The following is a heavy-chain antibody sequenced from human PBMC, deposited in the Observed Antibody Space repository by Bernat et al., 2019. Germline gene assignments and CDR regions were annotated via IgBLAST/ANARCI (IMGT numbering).Heavy chain of an antibody. CDR2: IWYDGSNK. D-gene: IGHD2-21*02. V-gene: IGHV3-33*01. J-gene: IGHJ3*02. CDR1: GFTFSSYG. CDR3: ARDPGPEVTNDAFDI. Sequence: QVQLVESGGGVVQPGRSLRLSCAASGFTFSSYGMHWVHQAPGKGLEWVAVIWYDGSNKYYADSVKGRFTISRDNSKNTLYLQMNSLRAEDTAVYYGARDPGPEVTNDAFDIWGQGTMVTVSS.